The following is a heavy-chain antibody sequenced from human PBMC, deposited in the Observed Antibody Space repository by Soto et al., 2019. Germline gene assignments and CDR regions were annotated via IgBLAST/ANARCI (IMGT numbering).Heavy chain of an antibody. CDR1: GFTVSSYG. CDR2: ITGSGSST. CDR3: ANGNGPRGY. V-gene: IGHV3-23*01. D-gene: IGHD1-1*01. J-gene: IGHJ4*02. Sequence: PGGSMRLSCAASGFTVSSYGMHWARQAPGKGLEWVSAITGSGSSTYYADSVKGRFTISRDNSKNTLYLQMNSLRAEDTAVYYCANGNGPRGYWGQGTLVTVSS.